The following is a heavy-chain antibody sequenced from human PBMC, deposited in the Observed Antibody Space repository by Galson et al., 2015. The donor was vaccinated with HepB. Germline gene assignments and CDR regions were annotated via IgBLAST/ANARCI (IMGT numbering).Heavy chain of an antibody. CDR3: ARDIGSGSASPRVFDN. CDR2: TSYDGNYK. Sequence: SLRLSCAASGFTFSIHAMSWIRQAPGKGLEWVTITSYDGNYKYYADSVRGRFTISRDNSKNSLYLQMNSLRADDTAVYYCARDIGSGSASPRVFDNWFQRSLGTVSS. CDR1: GFTFSIHA. V-gene: IGHV3-30*03. D-gene: IGHD3-10*01. J-gene: IGHJ4*02.